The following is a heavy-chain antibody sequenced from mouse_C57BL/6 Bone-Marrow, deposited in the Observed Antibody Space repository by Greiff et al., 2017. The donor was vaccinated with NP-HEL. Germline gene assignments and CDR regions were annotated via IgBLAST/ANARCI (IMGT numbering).Heavy chain of an antibody. CDR2: ISDGGRYT. Sequence: DVMLVESGGGLVKPGGSLKLSCAASGFTFSSYAMSWVRQTPEKRLEWVASISDGGRYTYYPDNVKGRFTISRDNAKNNLYLQMSHLKSEDTAMYYCARDEDSPWGQGTLVTVSA. V-gene: IGHV5-4*01. CDR3: ARDEDSP. J-gene: IGHJ3*01. CDR1: GFTFSSYA.